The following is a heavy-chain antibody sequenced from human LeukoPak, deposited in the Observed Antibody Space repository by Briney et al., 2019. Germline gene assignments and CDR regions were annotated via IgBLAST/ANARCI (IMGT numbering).Heavy chain of an antibody. Sequence: SETLSLTCTVSGGSVSSYYWSWIRQPAGKGLEWIGRMYISGSADYNPSLKSRVTMSLDTSKNQLSLKLISVTAADTALYYCARDLLNGMDVWGQGTTVTVSS. D-gene: IGHD3-9*01. CDR3: ARDLLNGMDV. CDR2: MYISGSA. J-gene: IGHJ6*02. V-gene: IGHV4-4*07. CDR1: GGSVSSYY.